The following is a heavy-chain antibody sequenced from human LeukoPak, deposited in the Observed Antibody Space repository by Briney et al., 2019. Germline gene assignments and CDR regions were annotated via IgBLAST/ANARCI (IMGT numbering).Heavy chain of an antibody. J-gene: IGHJ6*02. V-gene: IGHV3-30*18. D-gene: IGHD2-15*01. Sequence: GGSLRLSCVVSGISLSNYAMTWVRQAPGKGLEWVAVISYDGSNKYYADSVKGRFTISRDNSKNTLYLQMNSLRAEDTAVYYCAKGPHCSGGSCYAITRYYGMDVWGQGTTVTVSS. CDR2: ISYDGSNK. CDR3: AKGPHCSGGSCYAITRYYGMDV. CDR1: GISLSNYA.